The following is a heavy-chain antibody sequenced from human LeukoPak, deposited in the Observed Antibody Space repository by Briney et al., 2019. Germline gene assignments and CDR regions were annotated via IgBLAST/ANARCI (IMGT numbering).Heavy chain of an antibody. Sequence: GGSLRLSCAASGFTFSSYAMHWVRQAPGKGLEWVAAISYDGSNKYYADSVKGRFSISRDKSKNTLYLQMNSLRTEDTAVYYCARVSSSWYFHDHWGQGTLVTVSS. CDR2: ISYDGSNK. J-gene: IGHJ4*02. V-gene: IGHV3-30-3*01. CDR1: GFTFSSYA. CDR3: ARVSSSWYFHDH. D-gene: IGHD6-13*01.